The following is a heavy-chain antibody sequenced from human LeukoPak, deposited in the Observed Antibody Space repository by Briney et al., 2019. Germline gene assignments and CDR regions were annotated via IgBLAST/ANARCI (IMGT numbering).Heavy chain of an antibody. CDR1: GYTFTGYY. Sequence: RASVKVSCKASGYTFTGYYMHWVRQAPGQGLEWMGWINPNSGGTNYAQKFQGRVTMTRDTSISTAYMELSRLRSDDTAVYYCARDLGTPTTVTTNYWGQGTLATVSS. D-gene: IGHD4-17*01. J-gene: IGHJ4*02. V-gene: IGHV1-2*02. CDR2: INPNSGGT. CDR3: ARDLGTPTTVTTNY.